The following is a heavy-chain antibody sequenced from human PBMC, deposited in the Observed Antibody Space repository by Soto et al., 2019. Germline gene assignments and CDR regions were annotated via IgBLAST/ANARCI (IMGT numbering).Heavy chain of an antibody. CDR1: GFTLSSYW. CDR2: IKQDGSEQ. V-gene: IGHV3-7*01. D-gene: IGHD6-13*01. Sequence: VQLVESGGDLVQPGGSLRLSCVGSGFTLSSYWMSWARQAPGKGLERLANIKQDGSEQHYVDSVKGRFSISRDNAQNSLFLQMSSLRDEDTAVYYCARGSSLNYWGQGTLVTVPS. CDR3: ARGSSLNY. J-gene: IGHJ4*02.